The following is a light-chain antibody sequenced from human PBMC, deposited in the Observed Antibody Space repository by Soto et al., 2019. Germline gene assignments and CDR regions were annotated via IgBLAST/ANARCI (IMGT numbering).Light chain of an antibody. CDR1: QNIATW. J-gene: IGKJ1*01. V-gene: IGKV1-5*01. Sequence: DIQVTQSPATLSASVGARVTITCRARQNIATWLAWYQQKPGKAPKLLIYDASNLDSGVPSRFSGSGSGTEFSLTISNLQPDDCATYYCQQYENYWTFGQGTKVDIK. CDR3: QQYENYWT. CDR2: DAS.